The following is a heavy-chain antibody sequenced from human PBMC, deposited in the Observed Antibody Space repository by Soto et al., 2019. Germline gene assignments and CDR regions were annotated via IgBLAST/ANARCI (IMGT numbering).Heavy chain of an antibody. CDR3: ARGAYYKPYYYDSCCSPVLSDRNRFDP. CDR2: IIPIFGTA. V-gene: IGHV1-69*13. CDR1: GGTFSSYA. D-gene: IGHD3-22*01. Sequence: GAXVKVSCKASGGTFSSYAISWVRQAPGQGLEWMGGIIPIFGTANYAQKFQGRVTITADESTSTAYMELSSLRSEDTAVYYCARGAYYKPYYYDSCCSPVLSDRNRFDPWGQGSPVTVAS. J-gene: IGHJ5*02.